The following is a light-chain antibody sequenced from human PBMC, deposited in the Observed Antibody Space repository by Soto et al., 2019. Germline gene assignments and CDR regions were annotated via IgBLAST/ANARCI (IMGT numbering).Light chain of an antibody. CDR2: EVS. J-gene: IGLJ3*02. CDR1: SSDVGGYNY. Sequence: QLVLTQPPSASGSPGQSVTISCTGTSSDVGGYNYVSWYQKHPGKAPKLMIYEVSERPSGVPDRFSGSKSGNTASLTVSGLRAEDEADYYCSSYAGSNNLVFGGGTKLTVL. CDR3: SSYAGSNNLV. V-gene: IGLV2-8*01.